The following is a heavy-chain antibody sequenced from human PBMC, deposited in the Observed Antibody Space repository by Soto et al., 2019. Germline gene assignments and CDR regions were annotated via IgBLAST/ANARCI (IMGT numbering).Heavy chain of an antibody. Sequence: QVQLQESGPGLVKPSGTLSLTCAVSGGSISSGDWCWSWVRQSPGKGLEWIGEIYYSGSPTYNPSPKSRVNRSGGQSENQFSLRLSSVAAADPAVYYLARPGCDFIFGALDYLGQGILGTVSS. CDR1: GGSISSGDW. J-gene: IGHJ4*02. V-gene: IGHV4-4*02. CDR2: IYYSGSP. D-gene: IGHD2-21*02. CDR3: ARPGCDFIFGALDY.